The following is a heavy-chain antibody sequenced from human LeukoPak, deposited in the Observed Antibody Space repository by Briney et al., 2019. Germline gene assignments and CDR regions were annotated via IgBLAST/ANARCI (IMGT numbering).Heavy chain of an antibody. J-gene: IGHJ1*01. Sequence: GGSLRLSCAASGFTVSSNYMSWVRQAPGKGLEWVSVIYSGGSTYYADSVKGRFTISRDNSKNTLFLQMNSLRAEDTAVYYCARDLWSAAGTIYFQHWGQGTLVTVSS. CDR1: GFTVSSNY. CDR2: IYSGGST. V-gene: IGHV3-53*01. CDR3: ARDLWSAAGTIYFQH. D-gene: IGHD6-13*01.